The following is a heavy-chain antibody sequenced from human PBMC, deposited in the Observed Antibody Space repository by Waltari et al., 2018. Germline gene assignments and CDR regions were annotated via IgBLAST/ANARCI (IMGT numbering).Heavy chain of an antibody. V-gene: IGHV3-21*01. CDR3: ASAMDGSSDY. CDR2: ISSSSSYR. CDR1: GFNFSSYS. D-gene: IGHD2-2*03. J-gene: IGHJ4*02. Sequence: EVQLVESGGGLVKPGGSLRLSCAASGFNFSSYSMNWVRQAPGKGREWVASISSSSSYRYYAASVKGRCTTSRDNAKNSLYLQMNSLRAEDTAVYYCASAMDGSSDYWGQGTLVTVSS.